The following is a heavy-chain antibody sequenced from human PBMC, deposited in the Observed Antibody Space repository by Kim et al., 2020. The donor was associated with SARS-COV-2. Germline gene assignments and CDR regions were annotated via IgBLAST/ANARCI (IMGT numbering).Heavy chain of an antibody. J-gene: IGHJ4*02. CDR3: ARVPQYCSGGSCYPNY. V-gene: IGHV1-3*01. CDR2: INAGNGNT. CDR1: GYTFTSYA. D-gene: IGHD2-15*01. Sequence: ASVKVSCKASGYTFTSYAMHWVRQAPGQRLEWMGWINAGNGNTKYSQKFQGRVTITRDTSASTAYMELSSLRSEDTAVYYCARVPQYCSGGSCYPNYWGQGTLVTVSS.